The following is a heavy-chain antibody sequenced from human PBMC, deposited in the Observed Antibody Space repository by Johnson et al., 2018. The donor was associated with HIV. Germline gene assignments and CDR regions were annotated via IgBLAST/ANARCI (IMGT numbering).Heavy chain of an antibody. D-gene: IGHD6-13*01. Sequence: EVQLVESGGGLVQPGGSLRLSCAASGFTFSSYDMHWVRQTTGKGLEWVSAIGTAGDTYYPGSVKGRFTISRDHSKNTLYLQMNSLRAEDTAVYYCASQKGGSSWTRMQAFDIWGQGTMVTVSS. CDR1: GFTFSSYD. CDR3: ASQKGGSSWTRMQAFDI. J-gene: IGHJ3*02. V-gene: IGHV3-13*01. CDR2: IGTAGDT.